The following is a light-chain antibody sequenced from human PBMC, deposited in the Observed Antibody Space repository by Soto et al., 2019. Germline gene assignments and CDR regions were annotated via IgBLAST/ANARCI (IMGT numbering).Light chain of an antibody. Sequence: QSVVTQAPSVSGTPGQRVTISCSVISSNIESNWVYWYQQLPGTAPKLLIYNNNHRPSGVPARFSGSKSGTSASLAITGLRSDDEADYYCATWDDDLYTPIIGGGTKLTVL. CDR1: SSNIESNW. CDR2: NNN. V-gene: IGLV1-47*02. CDR3: ATWDDDLYTPI. J-gene: IGLJ2*01.